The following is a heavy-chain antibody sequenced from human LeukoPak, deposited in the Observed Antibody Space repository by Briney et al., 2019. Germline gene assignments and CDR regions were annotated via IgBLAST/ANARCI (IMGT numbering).Heavy chain of an antibody. CDR2: ISADGSRP. Sequence: PGGSLRLSCTASGFTFGVCAISWVRQAPEKGLGWVAAISADGSRPFYSHSVKGRSTISRDNSDNTLSLQMSSLRADDTALFYCAKDLGPTVVPVSIEYYNYGMDVWGQGTTVIVSS. D-gene: IGHD1-26*01. CDR1: GFTFGVCA. CDR3: AKDLGPTVVPVSIEYYNYGMDV. J-gene: IGHJ6*02. V-gene: IGHV3-23*01.